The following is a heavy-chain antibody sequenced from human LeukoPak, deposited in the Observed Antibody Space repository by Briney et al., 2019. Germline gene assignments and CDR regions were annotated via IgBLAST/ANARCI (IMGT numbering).Heavy chain of an antibody. Sequence: KPSETLSLTCAGSGGSISSYYWSWIRQPAGKGLEWIGRIYTSGSTNYNPSLKSRVTMSVDTSKNQFSLKLSSVTAADTAVYYCARDVLAQQLDWFDPWGQGTLVTVSS. CDR2: IYTSGST. J-gene: IGHJ5*02. CDR1: GGSISSYY. D-gene: IGHD6-13*01. CDR3: ARDVLAQQLDWFDP. V-gene: IGHV4-4*07.